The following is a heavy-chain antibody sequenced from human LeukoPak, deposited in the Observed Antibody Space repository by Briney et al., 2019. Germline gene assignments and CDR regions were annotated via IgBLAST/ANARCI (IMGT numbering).Heavy chain of an antibody. D-gene: IGHD4-11*01. Sequence: PGGSLRLSCAASGFTFSDYYMSWIRQAPGKGLEWLSYISPRSETKNYADSVKDRFTISRDDAENSVYLHMNSLRAEDTAVHYCARVEGPTVNTMYYDLWGQGTLVTVSS. CDR1: GFTFSDYY. CDR2: ISPRSETK. V-gene: IGHV3-11*06. J-gene: IGHJ4*02. CDR3: ARVEGPTVNTMYYDL.